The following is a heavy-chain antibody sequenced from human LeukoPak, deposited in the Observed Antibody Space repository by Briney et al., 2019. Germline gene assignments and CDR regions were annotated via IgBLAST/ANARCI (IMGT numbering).Heavy chain of an antibody. D-gene: IGHD4-17*01. CDR2: ISYDENNK. CDR1: EFTFSGYG. Sequence: GGSLRLSCVASEFTFSGYGMRWVRQAPGKGLEWVAVISYDENNKNYVDSVKGRFTISRDNSKNTLSLQMDSLRVEDMAVYYCARGNYGDYVLDPWGQGTLVTVSS. J-gene: IGHJ5*02. V-gene: IGHV3-30*03. CDR3: ARGNYGDYVLDP.